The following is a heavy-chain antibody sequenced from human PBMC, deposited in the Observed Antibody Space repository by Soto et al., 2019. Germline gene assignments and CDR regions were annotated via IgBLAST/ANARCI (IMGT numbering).Heavy chain of an antibody. Sequence: SETLSLTCTVSGVSISSYYWSWIRQPPGKGLEWIGYIYYSGSTNYNPSLKSRVTISVDTSKNQFSLKLSSVTAADTAVYYCATGVPVDDAFDIWGQGTMVTVSS. V-gene: IGHV4-59*08. D-gene: IGHD2-8*01. CDR3: ATGVPVDDAFDI. J-gene: IGHJ3*02. CDR1: GVSISSYY. CDR2: IYYSGST.